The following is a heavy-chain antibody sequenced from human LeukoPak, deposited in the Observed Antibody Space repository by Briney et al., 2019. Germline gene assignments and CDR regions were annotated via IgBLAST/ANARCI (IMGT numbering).Heavy chain of an antibody. CDR3: ARDVLAMVVVITTPFDY. J-gene: IGHJ4*02. CDR1: GGTFSSYA. CDR2: IIPIFGTA. V-gene: IGHV1-69*13. Sequence: ASVKVSCKASGGTFSSYAISWVRQAPGQGLEWMGGIIPIFGTANYAQMFQGRVTITADESASTAYMELSSLRSEDTAVYYCARDVLAMVVVITTPFDYWGQGTLVTVSS. D-gene: IGHD3-22*01.